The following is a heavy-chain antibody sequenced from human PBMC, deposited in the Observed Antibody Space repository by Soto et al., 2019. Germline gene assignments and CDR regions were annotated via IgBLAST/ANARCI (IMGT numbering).Heavy chain of an antibody. CDR2: IKQDGSEK. V-gene: IGHV3-7*01. CDR3: ASTIGDMVRGVIMRDYYYGMDV. J-gene: IGHJ6*02. D-gene: IGHD3-10*01. CDR1: GFTFSSYW. Sequence: GGSLRLSCAASGFTFSSYWMSWVRQAPGKGLEWVANIKQDGSEKYYVDSVKGRFTISRDNAKNSLYLQMNSLRAEDTAVYYCASTIGDMVRGVIMRDYYYGMDVWGQGTTVTVSS.